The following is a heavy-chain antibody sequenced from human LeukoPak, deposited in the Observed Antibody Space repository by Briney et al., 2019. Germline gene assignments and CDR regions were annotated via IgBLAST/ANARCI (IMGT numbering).Heavy chain of an antibody. CDR1: GYTFTSYY. D-gene: IGHD1-26*01. Sequence: ASVKVSCKASGYTFTSYYMHWVRQAPGQGLEWMGLTNPSGSSTSYAQKFQGRLSLTRDMSTSTDYMELSSLRSEDTAVYYCASDNSVGDTAWWFDPWGQGTLVTVSS. CDR2: TNPSGSST. CDR3: ASDNSVGDTAWWFDP. J-gene: IGHJ5*02. V-gene: IGHV1-46*01.